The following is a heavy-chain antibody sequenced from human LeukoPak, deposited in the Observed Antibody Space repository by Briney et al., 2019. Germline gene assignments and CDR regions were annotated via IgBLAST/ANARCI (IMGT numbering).Heavy chain of an antibody. CDR3: ARVPGDAAAGPWYWFDP. CDR2: IHYSGNT. Sequence: SETLSLTCTVSGGSISSSSYYWSWIRQPPGKGLEWIGYIHYSGNTNYNPSLKSRVTISVDTSKNQFSLKLSSVTAADTAVYYCARVPGDAAAGPWYWFDPWGQGTLVTVSS. CDR1: GGSISSSSYY. D-gene: IGHD6-13*01. J-gene: IGHJ5*02. V-gene: IGHV4-61*05.